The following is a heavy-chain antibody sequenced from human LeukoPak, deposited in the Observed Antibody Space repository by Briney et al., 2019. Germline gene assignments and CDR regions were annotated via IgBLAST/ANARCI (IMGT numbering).Heavy chain of an antibody. CDR1: GFTFSSYA. J-gene: IGHJ6*02. CDR2: IYSGGST. D-gene: IGHD2/OR15-2a*01. CDR3: AKDAREYLGPYYYGMDV. V-gene: IGHV3-66*01. Sequence: GGSLRLSCAASGFTFSSYAMSWVRQAPGKGLEWVSVIYSGGSTYYADSVKGRFTISRDNSKNTLYLQMNSLRAEDTAVYYCAKDAREYLGPYYYGMDVWGQGTTVTVSS.